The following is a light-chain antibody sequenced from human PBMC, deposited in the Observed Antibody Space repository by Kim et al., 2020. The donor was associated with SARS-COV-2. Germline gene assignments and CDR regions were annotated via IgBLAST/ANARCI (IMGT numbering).Light chain of an antibody. V-gene: IGLV3-1*01. CDR3: QAWDSSTAV. Sequence: TWWGDKVGDKEAGWEQQKPGQGPGLVIYQDSRRPGGIPGRFSGSNSGNTATLTISGTQAMEEADYYWQAWDSSTAVCGGGTQLTVL. J-gene: IGLJ2*01. CDR2: QDS. CDR1: KVGDKE.